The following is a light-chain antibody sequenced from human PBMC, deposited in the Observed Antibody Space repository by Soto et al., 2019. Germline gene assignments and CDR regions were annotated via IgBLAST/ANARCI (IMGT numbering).Light chain of an antibody. J-gene: IGKJ5*01. Sequence: EIVLTQSPGTLSLSPGERATLSCRASQSVTNNYLAWYQQKPGQAPRLLIYGASTRATGILDRFSGSGSGTDFTLTISRLEPEDLAVYYCQQYGSSPITFGQGTRLEIK. CDR1: QSVTNNY. CDR2: GAS. V-gene: IGKV3-20*01. CDR3: QQYGSSPIT.